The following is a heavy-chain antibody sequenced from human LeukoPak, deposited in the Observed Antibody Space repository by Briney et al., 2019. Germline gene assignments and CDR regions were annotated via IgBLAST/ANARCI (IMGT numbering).Heavy chain of an antibody. Sequence: GGSLRLSCAASGFTFSSYTMNWVRQAPGKGLEWVSSITSSSSYIYYADSVKGRFTISRDNAKKSLYLQMNSLRAEDTAVYYCAKDPTTIFRGQGTLVTVSS. D-gene: IGHD1-26*01. V-gene: IGHV3-21*04. CDR1: GFTFSSYT. CDR2: ITSSSSYI. CDR3: AKDPTTIF. J-gene: IGHJ4*02.